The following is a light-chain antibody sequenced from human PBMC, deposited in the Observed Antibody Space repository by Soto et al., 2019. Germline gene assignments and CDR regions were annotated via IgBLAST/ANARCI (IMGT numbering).Light chain of an antibody. CDR3: QVWESSSDHWV. CDR1: NIGSKS. V-gene: IGLV3-21*02. Sequence: SYELTQPPSVSVAPGQTARITCGGNNIGSKSVHWYQQRPGQAPVLVVYDDSARPSGIPERFSGSNSGNTATLTISRVEAEDEADYYCQVWESSSDHWVFGGGTKLTVL. J-gene: IGLJ3*02. CDR2: DDS.